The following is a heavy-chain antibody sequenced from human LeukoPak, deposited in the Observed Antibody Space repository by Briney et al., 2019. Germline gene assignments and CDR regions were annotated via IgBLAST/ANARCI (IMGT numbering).Heavy chain of an antibody. Sequence: GGSLRLSCAASGFTFSSYAMHWVRQAPGKGLEWVAVISYDGSNKYYADSVKGRFTISRDNSKNTLYLQMNSLRAEDTAVYYCARAFGADVDTAREDAFDIWGQGTMVTVSS. V-gene: IGHV3-30-3*01. CDR3: ARAFGADVDTAREDAFDI. D-gene: IGHD5-18*01. CDR2: ISYDGSNK. CDR1: GFTFSSYA. J-gene: IGHJ3*02.